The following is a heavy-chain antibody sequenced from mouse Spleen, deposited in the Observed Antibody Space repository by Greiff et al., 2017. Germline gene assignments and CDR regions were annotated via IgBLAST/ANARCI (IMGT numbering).Heavy chain of an antibody. V-gene: IGHV1-82*01. CDR3: ARWKGYDGYYAMDY. D-gene: IGHD2-3*01. J-gene: IGHJ4*01. CDR2: IYPGDGDT. Sequence: QVQLKESGPELVKPGASVKISCKASGYAFSSSWMNWVKQRPGKGLEWIGRIYPGDGDTNYNGKFKGKATLTADKSSNTAYMQLSSLTSEDSAVYFCARWKGYDGYYAMDYWGQGTSVTVSS. CDR1: GYAFSSSW.